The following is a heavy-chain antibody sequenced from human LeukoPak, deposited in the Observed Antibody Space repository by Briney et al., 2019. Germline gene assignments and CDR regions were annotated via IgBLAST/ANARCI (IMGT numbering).Heavy chain of an antibody. CDR2: INEDGSGK. CDR3: ARDDGDV. J-gene: IGHJ6*04. V-gene: IGHV3-7*01. Sequence: GGSLRLSCVSSGFTFSNYWTKWVRQAPGKGLEWVASINEDGSGKFSVGSVKDRITISRDDTRNSLDLQINSLTVEDTAIYYCARDDGDVWGTGTTVTVPS. CDR1: GFTFSNYW.